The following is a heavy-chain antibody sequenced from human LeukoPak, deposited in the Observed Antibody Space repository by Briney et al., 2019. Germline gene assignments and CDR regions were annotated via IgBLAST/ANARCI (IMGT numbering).Heavy chain of an antibody. CDR1: GFTFDDYA. CDR3: ARFPHGMDV. D-gene: IGHD2-21*01. J-gene: IGHJ6*02. V-gene: IGHV3-9*01. CDR2: ISWNSGSI. Sequence: PGGSLRLSCAASGFTFDDYAMHWVRQAPGKGLEWVSGISWNSGSIGYADSVKGRFTISRDNAKNSLYLQMNSLRAEDTAVYYCARFPHGMDVWGQGTTVTVSS.